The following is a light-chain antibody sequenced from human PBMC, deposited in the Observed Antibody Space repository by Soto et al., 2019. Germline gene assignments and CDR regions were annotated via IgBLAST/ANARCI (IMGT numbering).Light chain of an antibody. CDR2: GAS. V-gene: IGKV1-27*01. J-gene: IGKJ1*01. Sequence: DIQMTQSPSSLSASIGDRVIITCRASQGINNYLAWSQHKPDKVPKLLIYGASTLQTEVPSRFIGSGSGTDFTRTISSLQPEDVATYYCQKYNSAPWTFGRGTNVEIK. CDR1: QGINNY. CDR3: QKYNSAPWT.